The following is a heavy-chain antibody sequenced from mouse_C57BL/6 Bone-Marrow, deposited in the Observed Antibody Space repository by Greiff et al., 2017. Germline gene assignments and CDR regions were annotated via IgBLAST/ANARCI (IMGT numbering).Heavy chain of an antibody. CDR1: GFSLTSYA. V-gene: IGHV2-9-1*01. Sequence: VQLQESGPGLVAPSQSLSITCTVSGFSLTSYAISWVRQPPGKGLEWLGVIWTGGGTNYNSALKSRLSISKDNSKSQVFLKMNSLQTDDTARYYGARGITTVVYWYFDVWGTGTTVTVSS. CDR3: ARGITTVVYWYFDV. J-gene: IGHJ1*03. CDR2: IWTGGGT. D-gene: IGHD1-1*01.